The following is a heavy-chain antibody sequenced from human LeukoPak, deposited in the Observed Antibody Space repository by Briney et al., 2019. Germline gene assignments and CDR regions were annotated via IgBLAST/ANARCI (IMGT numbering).Heavy chain of an antibody. J-gene: IGHJ5*02. CDR1: GGSFSGYY. Sequence: SETLSLTCAVYGGSFSGYYWSWIRQPPGKGLEWIGEINHSGSTNYNPSLKSRVTISVDMSKNQFSLKLSSVTAADTAVYYCARGRRVWNHRWFDPWGQGTLVTVSS. CDR3: ARGRRVWNHRWFDP. CDR2: INHSGST. D-gene: IGHD1-14*01. V-gene: IGHV4-34*01.